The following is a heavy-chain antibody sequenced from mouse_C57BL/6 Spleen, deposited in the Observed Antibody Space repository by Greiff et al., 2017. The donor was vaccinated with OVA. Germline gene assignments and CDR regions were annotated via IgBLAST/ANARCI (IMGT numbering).Heavy chain of an antibody. J-gene: IGHJ2*01. V-gene: IGHV1-52*01. CDR2: IDPSDSET. CDR3: ARVGVDSSGGYFDY. Sequence: QVQLQQPGAELVRPGSSVKLSCKASGYTFTSYWMHWVKQRPIQGLEWIGNIDPSDSETPYNQKFKDKATLTVDKSSSTAYMQLSSLTSEDSAVYYCARVGVDSSGGYFDYWGQGTTLTVSS. CDR1: GYTFTSYW. D-gene: IGHD3-2*02.